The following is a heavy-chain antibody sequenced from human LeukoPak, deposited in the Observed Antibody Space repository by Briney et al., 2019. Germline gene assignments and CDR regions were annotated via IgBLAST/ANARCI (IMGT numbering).Heavy chain of an antibody. D-gene: IGHD6-13*01. CDR2: INHGGLT. Sequence: SETLSLTCAVYGDSFKNYYWTWIRQSPEKGLEWIGEINHGGLTSYNPSLESRLTLLVDTSKNQFSLNLRSVTAADTAVYYCARGGNSSWYPVYYMDVWGKGTTVTISS. J-gene: IGHJ6*03. V-gene: IGHV4-34*01. CDR1: GDSFKNYY. CDR3: ARGGNSSWYPVYYMDV.